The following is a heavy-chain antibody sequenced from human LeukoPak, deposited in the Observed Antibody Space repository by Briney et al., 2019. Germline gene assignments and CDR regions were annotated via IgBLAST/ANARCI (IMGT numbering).Heavy chain of an antibody. Sequence: GGSLRLSCTASGFTFSSYTMSWVRQAPGKGLKWVSTITTGGPNTYYADSVKGRFTISRDNSKNTLSLQVSSLRTEDTAVYYCAKDRYSYAFEYSDSWGQGTLVTVSS. V-gene: IGHV3-23*01. CDR1: GFTFSSYT. J-gene: IGHJ4*02. CDR2: ITTGGPNT. CDR3: AKDRYSYAFEYSDS. D-gene: IGHD5-18*01.